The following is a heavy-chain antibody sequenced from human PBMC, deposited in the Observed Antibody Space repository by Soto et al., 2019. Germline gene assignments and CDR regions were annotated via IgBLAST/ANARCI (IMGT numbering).Heavy chain of an antibody. Sequence: VKVSCKASGYTFTRYLMHWVRQAPGHGLEWMGWINVSRGNTNYAQKFQGGVTTTRDTTTSTAYMELSSLRSADTAVYYCAATDDRYCSGGSCYPQAVWGQGTMVTVSS. CDR2: INVSRGNT. D-gene: IGHD2-15*01. CDR1: GYTFTRYL. J-gene: IGHJ3*01. CDR3: AATDDRYCSGGSCYPQAV. V-gene: IGHV1-58*02.